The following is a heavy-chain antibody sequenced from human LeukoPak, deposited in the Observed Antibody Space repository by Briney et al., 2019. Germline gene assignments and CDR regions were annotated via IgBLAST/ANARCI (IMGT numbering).Heavy chain of an antibody. D-gene: IGHD4-11*01. CDR2: INPSGGST. CDR1: GYTFTNYY. J-gene: IGHJ4*02. CDR3: AREGARDSDDYSNFDY. V-gene: IGHV1-46*01. Sequence: ASVKVSCKASGYTFTNYYIHWVRQAPGQGLECMGIINPSGGSTSYAQKFQGRVTMTRDMSTSTVYMELSSLRSEDTAVYYCAREGARDSDDYSNFDYWGQGTLVTVSS.